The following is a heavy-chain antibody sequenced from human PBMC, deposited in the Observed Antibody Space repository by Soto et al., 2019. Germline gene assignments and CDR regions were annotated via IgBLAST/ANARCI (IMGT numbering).Heavy chain of an antibody. D-gene: IGHD7-27*01. Sequence: QGQLQDSGPGLVEPSETLSLTSSVSGDCMSNYYWSWILQSAEKGLEWIRGICAKGTTTYISSLKSRLTLSVDTAKNQFSLSLKFVTAADTAVYFCERDQSGAADIGGKGTLVAVS. V-gene: IGHV4-4*07. CDR2: ICAKGTT. CDR1: GDCMSNYY. CDR3: ERDQSGAADI. J-gene: IGHJ3*02.